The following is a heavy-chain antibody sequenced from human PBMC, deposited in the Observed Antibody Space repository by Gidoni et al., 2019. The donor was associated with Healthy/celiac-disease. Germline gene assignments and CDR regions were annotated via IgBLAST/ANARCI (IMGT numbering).Heavy chain of an antibody. Sequence: EVQLLESGGGLVQPGGSLRLSCAASGFTFSRYSMSWVRQAPGKGLEWVSAISGSGGSTYYADSVKGRFTISRDNSKNTLYLQMNSLRAEDTAVYYCAKGNGYYYGSAHFDYWGQGTLVTVSS. CDR2: ISGSGGST. J-gene: IGHJ4*02. CDR3: AKGNGYYYGSAHFDY. V-gene: IGHV3-23*01. D-gene: IGHD3-10*01. CDR1: GFTFSRYS.